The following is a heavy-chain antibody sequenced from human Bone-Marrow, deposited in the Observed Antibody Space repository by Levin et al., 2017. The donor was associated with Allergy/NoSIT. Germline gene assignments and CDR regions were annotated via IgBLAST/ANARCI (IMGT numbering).Heavy chain of an antibody. CDR3: ARRIVATNKYFYGMDV. D-gene: IGHD5-12*01. CDR2: INQNGGT. V-gene: IGHV4-34*01. CDR1: GGSLSGFY. J-gene: IGHJ6*02. Sequence: SQTLSLTCAVSGGSLSGFYWSWIRQSPGKGLEWIGEINQNGGTNYNPSLKSRVTLSVDTSDNRFSLKLISVTAADTAMYFCARRIVATNKYFYGMDVWGQGTTVTVSS.